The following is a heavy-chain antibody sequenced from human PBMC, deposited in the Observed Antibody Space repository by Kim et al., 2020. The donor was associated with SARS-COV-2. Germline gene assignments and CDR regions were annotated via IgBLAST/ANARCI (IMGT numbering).Heavy chain of an antibody. CDR2: VSRTGTT. CDR1: GGSINNGAFY. Sequence: SETLSLTCTVSGGSINNGAFYWNWIRQSPERGLEWIGYVSRTGTTNDNPSLKSRVTVSVDMSTNQFSLNLMSVTAADTAVYFCARGVQMNSGSFLQTYSFDYWGQGILVTVSA. V-gene: IGHV4-61*08. CDR3: ARGVQMNSGSFLQTYSFDY. J-gene: IGHJ4*02. D-gene: IGHD1-26*01.